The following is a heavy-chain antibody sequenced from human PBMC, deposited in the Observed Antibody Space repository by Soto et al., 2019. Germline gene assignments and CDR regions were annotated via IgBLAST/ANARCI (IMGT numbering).Heavy chain of an antibody. J-gene: IGHJ5*02. V-gene: IGHV3-33*01. Sequence: VGSLSISWAASGFPCRSYVMHWVRQAPGKGLEWVAVIWDDGSDKKYADSVKGRFTVSRDNSKNTLFLQMSSPRAEDTAVYYCARDPQINSDTSGYVGSWGPGTLVTVSS. CDR3: ARDPQINSDTSGYVGS. D-gene: IGHD3-22*01. CDR2: IWDDGSDK. CDR1: GFPCRSYV.